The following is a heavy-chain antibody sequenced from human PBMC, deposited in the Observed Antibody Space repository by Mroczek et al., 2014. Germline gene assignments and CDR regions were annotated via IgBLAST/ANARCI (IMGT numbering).Heavy chain of an antibody. D-gene: IGHD6-13*01. CDR2: IYTSGST. CDR3: ARDDIAAAGTH. Sequence: QVQLVESGPGLVKPSQTLSLTCTVSGGSISSGSYYWSWIRQPAGKGLEWIGRIYTSGSTNYNPSLKSRVTISVDTSKNQFSLKLSSVTAADTAVYYCARDDIAAAGTHWGQGTLVTVSS. J-gene: IGHJ4*02. CDR1: GGSISSGSYY. V-gene: IGHV4-61*02.